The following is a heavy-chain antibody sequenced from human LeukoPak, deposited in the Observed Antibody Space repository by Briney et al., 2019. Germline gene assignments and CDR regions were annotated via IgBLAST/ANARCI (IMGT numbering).Heavy chain of an antibody. D-gene: IGHD5-18*01. Sequence: GGSLGLSCAASGFAFSSYSMSWVRQAPGKGLEWVSYISSSSVIDYADSVKGRFTLSRDNAKNSLYLQMNSLRDEDTAVYYCARGFSYGYGLGDYWGQGTLVTVSS. J-gene: IGHJ4*02. CDR3: ARGFSYGYGLGDY. CDR2: ISSSSVI. V-gene: IGHV3-48*02. CDR1: GFAFSSYS.